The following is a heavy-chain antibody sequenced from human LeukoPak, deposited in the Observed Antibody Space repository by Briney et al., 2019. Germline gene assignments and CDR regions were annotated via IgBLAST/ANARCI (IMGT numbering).Heavy chain of an antibody. Sequence: GGSLRLSCAASGFTFSNYGMHWVRQAPGKGLEWVAVIWYDGSIKYYADSVKGRFTISRDNSRNTLYLQMNSLRAEDTAVYCCATDQNYDFAFDPWGQGTLVTVSS. CDR3: ATDQNYDFAFDP. V-gene: IGHV3-33*01. J-gene: IGHJ5*02. CDR1: GFTFSNYG. CDR2: IWYDGSIK. D-gene: IGHD3-3*01.